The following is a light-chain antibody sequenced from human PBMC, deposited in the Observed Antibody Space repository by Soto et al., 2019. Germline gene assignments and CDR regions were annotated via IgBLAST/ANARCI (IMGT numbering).Light chain of an antibody. V-gene: IGLV2-11*01. J-gene: IGLJ2*01. Sequence: ALTQPRSVSGSPGQSVTISCTGTSSDVGGYNYVSWYQQHPGKAPKLMIYDVNKRPSGVPDRFSGSKSGNTASLTISGLQAEDEADYYCCSYAGIYTWVFGGGTKLTVL. CDR1: SSDVGGYNY. CDR3: CSYAGIYTWV. CDR2: DVN.